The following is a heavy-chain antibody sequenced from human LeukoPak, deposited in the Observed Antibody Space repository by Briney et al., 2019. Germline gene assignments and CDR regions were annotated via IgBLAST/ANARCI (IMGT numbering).Heavy chain of an antibody. J-gene: IGHJ4*02. CDR2: ISASGSST. CDR1: GFTFSNYV. D-gene: IGHD2-21*02. CDR3: AKVYGANCYYPDY. V-gene: IGHV3-23*01. Sequence: SGGSLRLSCAASGFTFSNYVMSWVRQAPGRGLEWVSAISASGSSTYHADSAKGRFTTSRDNSKNTLYLQMNSLRAEDTAIYYCAKVYGANCYYPDYWGQGAQVTVSS.